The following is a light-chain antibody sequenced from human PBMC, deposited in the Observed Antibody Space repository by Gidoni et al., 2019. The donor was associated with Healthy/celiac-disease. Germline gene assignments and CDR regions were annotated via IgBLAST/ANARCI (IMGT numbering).Light chain of an antibody. V-gene: IGKV1-39*01. J-gene: IGKJ2*01. CDR2: AAS. CDR3: QQSYSTPRT. Sequence: DIQMTQPPSSLSASVGDRVTIPCRASQSISSYLNWYQQKPGKAPKLLIYAASSLQSEVPSRFSGSGSGTDFTLTISSLQPEDFATYYCQQSYSTPRTFGQGTKLEIK. CDR1: QSISSY.